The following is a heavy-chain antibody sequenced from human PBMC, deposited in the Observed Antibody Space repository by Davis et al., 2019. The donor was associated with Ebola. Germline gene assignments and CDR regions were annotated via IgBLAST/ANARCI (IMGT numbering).Heavy chain of an antibody. Sequence: SETRSLTCTVSGGSISSRSSYWGWIRQAPGKGLEWIATIYYSGSTYYNPSLRSRVTISVDTSKNQFSLKLSSVTATDTAVYYCARQSHSSSWYGGYYFDYWAQGTLVAVSS. J-gene: IGHJ4*02. CDR1: GGSISSRSSY. CDR2: IYYSGST. D-gene: IGHD6-13*01. V-gene: IGHV4-39*01. CDR3: ARQSHSSSWYGGYYFDY.